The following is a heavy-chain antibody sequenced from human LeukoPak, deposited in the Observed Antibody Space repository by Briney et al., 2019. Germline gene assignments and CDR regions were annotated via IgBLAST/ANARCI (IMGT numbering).Heavy chain of an antibody. V-gene: IGHV3-48*01. J-gene: IGHJ4*02. CDR1: GFTFSSYS. D-gene: IGHD1-26*01. CDR2: ISSSSSTI. Sequence: PGGSLRLSCAASGFTFSSYSMNWVRQAPGKGLEWVSYISSSSSTIYYADSVKGRFTISRDNAKNSLYLQMNSLRAEDTAVYYCAKDRLGQVGATEGCFDYWGQGTLVTVSS. CDR3: AKDRLGQVGATEGCFDY.